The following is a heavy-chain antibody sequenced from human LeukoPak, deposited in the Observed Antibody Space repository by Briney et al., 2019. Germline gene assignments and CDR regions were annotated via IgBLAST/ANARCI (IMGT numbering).Heavy chain of an antibody. Sequence: AGGSLRLSCAASGFTFGDHIINWVRQLPGKRLEWVAYVSGSGSTAYYADSVKGRFTVSRDNGKSSLYLQMNSLRVEDTALYYCVRQFASWGQGTLVTVSS. J-gene: IGHJ4*02. CDR3: VRQFAS. V-gene: IGHV3-48*01. CDR2: VSGSGSTA. CDR1: GFTFGDHI.